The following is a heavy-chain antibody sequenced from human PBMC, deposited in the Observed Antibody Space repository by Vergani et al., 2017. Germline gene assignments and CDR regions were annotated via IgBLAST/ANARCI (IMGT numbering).Heavy chain of an antibody. CDR1: GGSISSSSYH. J-gene: IGHJ4*02. CDR2: IYYSGST. Sequence: QLQLQESGPGLVKPSETLSLTCTVSGGSISSSSYHWGWSGQPPGKGLEGIGSIYYSGSTYYNPSLKRRVTISVDTSKNQFSLKLSSVTAADTAVYYCALMATLGYFDYWGEGTLVTVSS. CDR3: ALMATLGYFDY. D-gene: IGHD5-24*01. V-gene: IGHV4-39*07.